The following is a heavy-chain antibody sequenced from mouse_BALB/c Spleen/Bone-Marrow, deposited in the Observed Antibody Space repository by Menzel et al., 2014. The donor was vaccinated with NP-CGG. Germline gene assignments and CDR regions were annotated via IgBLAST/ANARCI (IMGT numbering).Heavy chain of an antibody. CDR3: ARIYYGNFYAMDY. J-gene: IGHJ4*01. D-gene: IGHD2-1*01. CDR1: GYTFTSSW. CDR2: IHPNSGNT. Sequence: VKLMESGSVLVRPGASVKLSCKASGYTFTSSWMHWAKQRPGQGLEWIGEIHPNSGNTNYNEKFKGKATLTVDTSSSTAYVDLSSLTPEDSAVYYCARIYYGNFYAMDYWGQGTSVTVSS. V-gene: IGHV1S130*01.